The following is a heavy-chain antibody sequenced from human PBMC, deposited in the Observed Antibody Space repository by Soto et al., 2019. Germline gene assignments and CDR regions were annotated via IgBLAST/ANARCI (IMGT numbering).Heavy chain of an antibody. CDR2: ISHDGNKE. CDR1: GFTFSNYS. J-gene: IGHJ4*02. Sequence: GGXLRLSCAASGFTFSNYSMHWVRQAPGKGLEWVAVISHDGNKEYYADSVKGRFTISRDNSKKTMWLQINNLRAEDTAMYYCAKVAPSIRILWGFDHWGQGTLVTVSS. V-gene: IGHV3-30*18. D-gene: IGHD2-21*01. CDR3: AKVAPSIRILWGFDH.